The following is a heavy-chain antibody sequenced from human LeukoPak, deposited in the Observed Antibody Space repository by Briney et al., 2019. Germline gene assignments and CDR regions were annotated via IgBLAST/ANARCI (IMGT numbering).Heavy chain of an antibody. D-gene: IGHD7-27*01. CDR1: GFTFTGYF. CDR3: ARATGDRPY. J-gene: IGHJ4*02. V-gene: IGHV3-11*01. Sequence: GGSLRLSRAASGFTFTGYFMSWIRQAPGKRPEWVADISNSGGTIHYADSVRGRFIISRDNAKTSLYLQMNSLRVDDTAVYYCARATGDRPYWGQGTLVTVSS. CDR2: ISNSGGTI.